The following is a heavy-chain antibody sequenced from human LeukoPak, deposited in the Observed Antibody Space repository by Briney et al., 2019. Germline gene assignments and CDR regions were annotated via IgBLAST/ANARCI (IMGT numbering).Heavy chain of an antibody. CDR1: GGSFSGYY. Sequence: PSETLSLTCAVYGGSFSGYYWSWTRQPPGKGLDWIGEINHSGSTNYNPSLKSRVTISVDTSKNQFSLKLSSVTAADTAVYYCAGMEVGGTDVVMIGPSDPWGQGTLVTVSS. CDR2: INHSGST. J-gene: IGHJ5*02. D-gene: IGHD3-22*01. CDR3: AGMEVGGTDVVMIGPSDP. V-gene: IGHV4-34*01.